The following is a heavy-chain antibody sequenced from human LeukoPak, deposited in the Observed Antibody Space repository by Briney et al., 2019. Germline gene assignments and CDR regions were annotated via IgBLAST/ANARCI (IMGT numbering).Heavy chain of an antibody. Sequence: ASVKVSCKASGYTFTSYAIHWVRQAPGHGLEWMGWITPSGGTNYPQKFKGRVAITWYTSITTAYMDLSRLTSDDTAVYYCARDRYGDGFAHLDYWGQGALVTVSS. CDR1: GYTFTSYA. V-gene: IGHV1-2*02. D-gene: IGHD5-24*01. J-gene: IGHJ4*02. CDR3: ARDRYGDGFAHLDY. CDR2: ITPSGGT.